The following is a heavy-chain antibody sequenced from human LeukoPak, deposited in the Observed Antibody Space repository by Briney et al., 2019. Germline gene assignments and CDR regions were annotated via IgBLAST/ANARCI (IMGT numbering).Heavy chain of an antibody. Sequence: GGSLRLSCAASGFTFSSYAMHWVRQAPGKGLEWVAVISYDGSNKYYADSVKGRFTISRDNSKNTLYLQMNSLRAEDTAVYYCARDGRGNWGSPFDYWGQGTLVTVSS. CDR2: ISYDGSNK. J-gene: IGHJ4*02. CDR3: ARDGRGNWGSPFDY. D-gene: IGHD3-16*01. V-gene: IGHV3-30-3*01. CDR1: GFTFSSYA.